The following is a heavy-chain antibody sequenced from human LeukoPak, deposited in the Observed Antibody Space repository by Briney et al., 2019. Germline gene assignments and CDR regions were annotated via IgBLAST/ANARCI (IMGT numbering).Heavy chain of an antibody. CDR1: GYTFTGYY. D-gene: IGHD3-22*01. V-gene: IGHV1-2*06. J-gene: IGHJ4*02. CDR3: ARVADSSGYFDY. Sequence: ASVKVSCKASGYTFTGYYMHWVRQAPGQGLEWMGRINPNSGGTNYAQKFQGRVTMTRDTSISTAYMELSRLRSGDTAVYYCARVADSSGYFDYWGQGTLVTVSS. CDR2: INPNSGGT.